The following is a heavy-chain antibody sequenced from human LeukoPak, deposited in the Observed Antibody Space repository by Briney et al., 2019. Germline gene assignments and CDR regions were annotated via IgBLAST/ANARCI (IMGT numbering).Heavy chain of an antibody. CDR1: GGPISDYF. Sequence: SETLSLTCTVSGGPISDYFWSWIRQPPGKGLEWVGYVFYNGSTNYNTSLKSRVTISIDTSRIRFSLRLSSVTAADTARYYCASERGYSGCTFDYWGQGNMVTVSS. CDR2: VFYNGST. V-gene: IGHV4-59*01. CDR3: ASERGYSGCTFDY. D-gene: IGHD5-12*01. J-gene: IGHJ4*02.